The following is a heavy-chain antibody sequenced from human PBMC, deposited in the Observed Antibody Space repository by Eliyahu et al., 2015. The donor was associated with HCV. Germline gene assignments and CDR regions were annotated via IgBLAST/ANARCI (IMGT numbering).Heavy chain of an antibody. CDR1: GFTFXGYG. V-gene: IGHV3-30*18. J-gene: IGHJ4*02. Sequence: VQLVESGGGVVQPGKSLRLSCAASGFTFXGYGXHXVRQAPGKGLEWVAVISSDGSNKYYADSVKGRFTISRDNSRNTLYVQLNSLRPEDTAIYYCAKESTSWLLLPAISSYYFDSWGQGTLVTVSS. CDR3: AKESTSWLLLPAISSYYFDS. D-gene: IGHD6-13*01. CDR2: ISSDGSNK.